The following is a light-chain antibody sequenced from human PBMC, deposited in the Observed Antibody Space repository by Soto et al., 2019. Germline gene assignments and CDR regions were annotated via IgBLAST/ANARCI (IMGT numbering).Light chain of an antibody. CDR3: QQYENYWT. Sequence: DIQMTQSPSTLSATAGDRVTITCRASQRISSWLAWYQHKPGKAPKLLIYDASNLDSGVPSRFSGSGSGTEFSLTISNLQPDDCATYSCQQYENYWTFGQGTRVEIK. J-gene: IGKJ1*01. CDR1: QRISSW. V-gene: IGKV1-5*01. CDR2: DAS.